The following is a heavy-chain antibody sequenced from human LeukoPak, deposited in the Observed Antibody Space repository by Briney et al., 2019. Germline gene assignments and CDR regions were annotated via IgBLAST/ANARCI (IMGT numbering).Heavy chain of an antibody. CDR1: GGSISSYY. CDR2: ISSSGSAM. J-gene: IGHJ3*02. Sequence: LSLTCTVSGGSISSYYWSWIRQAPGKGLEWVSYISSSGSAMYYGDSVKGRFTISRDNAKNSLYLQMNSLRAEDTAVYSCARARGSYAFDIWGQGTMVTVSS. D-gene: IGHD2-15*01. V-gene: IGHV3-11*04. CDR3: ARARGSYAFDI.